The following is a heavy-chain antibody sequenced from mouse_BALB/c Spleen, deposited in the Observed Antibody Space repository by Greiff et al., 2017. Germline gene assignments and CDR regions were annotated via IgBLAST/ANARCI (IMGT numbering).Heavy chain of an antibody. J-gene: IGHJ4*01. CDR1: GYSITSGYY. Sequence: EVKLQESGPGLVKPSQSLSLTCSVTGYSITSGYYWNWIRQFPGNKLEWMGYISYDGSNNYNPSLKNRISITRDTSKNQFFLKLNSVTTEDTATYYCARFTLYAMDYWGQGTSVTVSS. CDR2: ISYDGSN. CDR3: ARFTLYAMDY. V-gene: IGHV3-6*02.